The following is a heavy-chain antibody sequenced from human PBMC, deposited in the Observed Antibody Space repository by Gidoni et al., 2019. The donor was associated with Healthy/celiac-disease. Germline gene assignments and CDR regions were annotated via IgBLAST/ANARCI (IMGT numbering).Heavy chain of an antibody. D-gene: IGHD3-9*01. V-gene: IGHV3-48*03. CDR1: GFTFSSYE. CDR2: ISSSGSTI. CDR3: ARGAIFTNWFDP. Sequence: EVQLVESGGGLVQPGGSLRLSCAASGFTFSSYEMNWVRQAPGKGLEWVSYISSSGSTIYYADSVKGRFTISRDNAKNSLYLQMNSLRAEDTAVYYCARGAIFTNWFDPWGQGTLVTVSS. J-gene: IGHJ5*02.